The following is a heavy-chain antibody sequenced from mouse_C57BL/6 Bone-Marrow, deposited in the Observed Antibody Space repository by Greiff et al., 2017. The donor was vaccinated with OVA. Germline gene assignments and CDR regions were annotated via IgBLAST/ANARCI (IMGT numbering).Heavy chain of an antibody. D-gene: IGHD1-1*01. CDR1: GYSFTGYY. Sequence: EVQGVESGPELVKPGASVKISCKASGYSFTGYYMNWVKQSPEKSLEWIGEINPSTGGTTYNQKFKAKATLTVDKSSSTAYMQLKSLTSEDSAVYYCASSDYGSSHWYFDVWGTGTTVTVSS. CDR3: ASSDYGSSHWYFDV. V-gene: IGHV1-42*01. J-gene: IGHJ1*03. CDR2: INPSTGGT.